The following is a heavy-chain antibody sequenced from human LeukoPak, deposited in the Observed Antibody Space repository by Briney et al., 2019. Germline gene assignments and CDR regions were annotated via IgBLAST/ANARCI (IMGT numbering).Heavy chain of an antibody. CDR1: GFTFSSYA. CDR3: ARGRGSAAGPFDP. V-gene: IGHV3-30-3*01. Sequence: PGRSLRLSCAASGFTFSSYAMHWVRQAPGKGLEWVAVISYDGSNKYYADSVKGRFTISRDNSKNTLYLQMNSLRAEDTAVYYCARGRGSAAGPFDPWGQGTLVTVSS. CDR2: ISYDGSNK. D-gene: IGHD6-13*01. J-gene: IGHJ5*02.